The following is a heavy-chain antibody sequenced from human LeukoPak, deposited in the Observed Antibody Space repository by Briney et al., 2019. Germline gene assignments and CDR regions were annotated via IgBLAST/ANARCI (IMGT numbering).Heavy chain of an antibody. D-gene: IGHD6-13*01. V-gene: IGHV4-4*07. CDR1: GGSISSYY. CDR2: IYSTGST. CDR3: ARQIASAGTAGFDF. Sequence: SEALSLTCTVSGGSISSYYWSWIRQPAGKGLEWNGRIYSTGSTNYNPSLKSRVTMSVDTSKNQFSLRLRSVTAADTAVYYCARQIASAGTAGFDFWGQGALVTVSS. J-gene: IGHJ4*02.